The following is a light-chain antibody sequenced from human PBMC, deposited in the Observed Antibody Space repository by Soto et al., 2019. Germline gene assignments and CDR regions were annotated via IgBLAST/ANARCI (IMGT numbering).Light chain of an antibody. Sequence: DIQLTQSPSFLSASVGDRVTITCRASQGISSYLAWYQQKPGKAPKLLIHAASTLQSGVPSRFSGSGSGTEFTLTISSLQPEDFAIYYCQQLHSYPLTFGQGTKLEIK. V-gene: IGKV1-9*01. CDR1: QGISSY. CDR2: AAS. J-gene: IGKJ2*01. CDR3: QQLHSYPLT.